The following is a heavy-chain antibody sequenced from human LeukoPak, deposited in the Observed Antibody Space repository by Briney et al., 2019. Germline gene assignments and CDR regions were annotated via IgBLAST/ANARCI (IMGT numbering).Heavy chain of an antibody. CDR1: GGSISGYY. CDR2: IYHSGST. J-gene: IGHJ6*03. Sequence: SETLSLTCTVSGGSISGYYWGWIRQPPGKGLEWIGSIYHSGSTYYNPSLKSRVTISVDTSKNQFSLKLSSVTAADTAVYYCARGRRDGYTLYYMDVWAKGTTVTISS. D-gene: IGHD5-24*01. CDR3: ARGRRDGYTLYYMDV. V-gene: IGHV4-38-2*02.